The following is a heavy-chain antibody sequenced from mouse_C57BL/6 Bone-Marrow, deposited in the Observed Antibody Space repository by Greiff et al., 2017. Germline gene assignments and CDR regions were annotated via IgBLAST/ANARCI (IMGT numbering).Heavy chain of an antibody. Sequence: EVKLVESGEGLVKPGGSLKLSCAASGFTFSSYAMSWVRQTPEKRLEWVAYISSGGDYIYYADTVQGRFTISRDTARNTLYLQMSSLKSEDTAMYYCTRDGDDGYYGGYFDVWGTGTTVTVSS. CDR3: TRDGDDGYYGGYFDV. CDR1: GFTFSSYA. J-gene: IGHJ1*03. CDR2: ISSGGDYI. D-gene: IGHD2-3*01. V-gene: IGHV5-9-1*02.